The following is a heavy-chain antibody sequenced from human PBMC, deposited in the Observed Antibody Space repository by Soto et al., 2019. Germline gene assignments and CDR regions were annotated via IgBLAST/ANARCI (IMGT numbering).Heavy chain of an antibody. CDR1: GFTFSSYA. CDR3: ARDTWARRTYCYDTRDTS. V-gene: IGHV3-30-3*01. Sequence: QVQLVESGGGVVHPGKSLRLSCAGSGFTFSSYAFHWVRQAPGKGLEWVAVISDDGTKKYYADYVKGRFIISRHNYKDTLYLEMNSLRIEDTAVYYCARDTWARRTYCYDTRDTSWGQGTLVTVSS. D-gene: IGHD2-21*01. CDR2: ISDDGTKK. J-gene: IGHJ5*02.